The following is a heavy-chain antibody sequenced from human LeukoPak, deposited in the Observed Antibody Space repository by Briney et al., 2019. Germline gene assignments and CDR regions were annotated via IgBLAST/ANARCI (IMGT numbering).Heavy chain of an antibody. CDR3: TRDSTGSDFSD. D-gene: IGHD3-3*01. CDR1: DDSFSSHY. J-gene: IGHJ4*02. V-gene: IGHV4-4*07. CDR2: ISATGTT. Sequence: PSETLSLTCAVSDDSFSSHYWTWIRQPPGKGLEWIGYISATGTTNYNPSLESRVAMSVDMSNNQFSLRLSSVTAADTAVYYCTRDSTGSDFSDWGQGTLVAVSS.